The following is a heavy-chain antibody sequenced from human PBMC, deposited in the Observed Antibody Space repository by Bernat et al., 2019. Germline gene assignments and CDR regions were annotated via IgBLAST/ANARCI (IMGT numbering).Heavy chain of an antibody. Sequence: QVQLVESGGGLVKPGGSLRLSCTASGFSFSDFYMSWIRQAPGKGLEWVSFISSSSSYTNYVDSVKGRFTISRDSSKNTLYLQMNSLRAEDTAVYYCATTGVGYDFVWGSYRIDYWGQGTLVTVSS. J-gene: IGHJ4*02. CDR3: ATTGVGYDFVWGSYRIDY. CDR2: ISSSSSYT. D-gene: IGHD3-16*02. CDR1: GFSFSDFY. V-gene: IGHV3-11*05.